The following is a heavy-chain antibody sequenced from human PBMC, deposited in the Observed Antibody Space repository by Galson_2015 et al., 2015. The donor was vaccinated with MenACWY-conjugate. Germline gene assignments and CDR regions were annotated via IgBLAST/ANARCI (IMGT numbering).Heavy chain of an antibody. CDR2: ISSSGSTT. Sequence: SLRLSCAASGLTFSNHGMNWVRQAPGKGLEWLSYISSSGSTTYYADSLKGRFTISRDNAKNSLYLQVNSLRPEDTAVFYCTRDLSSVWYSAFDFWGRGTLVTVSS. V-gene: IGHV3-48*03. J-gene: IGHJ3*01. CDR3: TRDLSSVWYSAFDF. D-gene: IGHD6-13*01. CDR1: GLTFSNHG.